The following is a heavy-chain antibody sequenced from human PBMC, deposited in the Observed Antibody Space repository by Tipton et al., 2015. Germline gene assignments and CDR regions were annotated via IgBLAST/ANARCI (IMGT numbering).Heavy chain of an antibody. D-gene: IGHD5-24*01. CDR3: ARGGSPIIEMAYHHYGLDV. V-gene: IGHV4-34*01. CDR2: IYHSGTT. Sequence: LRLSCSLSGGSFYTYYGTWIRQPPGQGLEWIGEIYHSGTTNYNPSLRGRFTISLRTSKNQLSLKVDSVTAAGTAIYYCARGGSPIIEMAYHHYGLDVWGQGTTVTVSS. CDR1: GGSFYTYY. J-gene: IGHJ6*02.